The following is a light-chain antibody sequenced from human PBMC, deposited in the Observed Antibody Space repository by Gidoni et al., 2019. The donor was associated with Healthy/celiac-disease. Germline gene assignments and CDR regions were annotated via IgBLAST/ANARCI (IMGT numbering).Light chain of an antibody. CDR1: QSVSSY. J-gene: IGKJ2*01. CDR2: DAS. CDR3: QQRSNWPPYT. Sequence: PGERATLSCRASQSVSSYLAWYQQKPGQAPRLLIYDASNRATGIPARFSGSGSGTDFTLTISSLEPEDFAVYYCQQRSNWPPYTFGQGTKLEIK. V-gene: IGKV3-11*01.